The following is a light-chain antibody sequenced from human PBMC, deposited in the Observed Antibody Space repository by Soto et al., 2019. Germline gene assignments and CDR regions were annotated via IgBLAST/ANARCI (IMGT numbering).Light chain of an antibody. CDR1: QSVSSN. Sequence: EIVMTQSPATLSMSPGERATLSCRASQSVSSNLAWYQQKPGQAPRLLIYGASTRATGIPARFSGSRSGTEFTLTISSLQSEDFAVYYCQQYNNWPPITVGPGTRREIK. CDR2: GAS. CDR3: QQYNNWPPIT. V-gene: IGKV3-15*01. J-gene: IGKJ5*01.